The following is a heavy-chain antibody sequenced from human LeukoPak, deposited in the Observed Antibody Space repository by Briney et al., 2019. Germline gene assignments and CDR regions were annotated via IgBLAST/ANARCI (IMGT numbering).Heavy chain of an antibody. CDR2: ISAYNGNT. Sequence: ASVKVSFKASGYTFTSYGISWVRQAPGQGLEWMGWISAYNGNTNYAQKLQGRVTMTTDTSTSTAYMELRSLRSDDTAVYYCARTSSSGWYRTRFVPWGQGTLVTVSS. CDR1: GYTFTSYG. CDR3: ARTSSSGWYRTRFVP. V-gene: IGHV1-18*01. J-gene: IGHJ5*02. D-gene: IGHD6-19*01.